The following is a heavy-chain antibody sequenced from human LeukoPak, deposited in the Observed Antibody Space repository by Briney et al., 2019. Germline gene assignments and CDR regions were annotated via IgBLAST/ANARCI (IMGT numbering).Heavy chain of an antibody. CDR3: ARSLYGYYVLGDY. D-gene: IGHD5-18*01. CDR2: ISSSGSYT. CDR1: GFTFSDYY. Sequence: SGRSLRLSCAASGFTFSDYYMTWIRHAPGKGLESISDISSSGSYTNYADSVKGRFTISRDNAKNSLYLQMNSLRAEDTAVYYCARSLYGYYVLGDYWGQGTLVTVSS. V-gene: IGHV3-11*06. J-gene: IGHJ4*02.